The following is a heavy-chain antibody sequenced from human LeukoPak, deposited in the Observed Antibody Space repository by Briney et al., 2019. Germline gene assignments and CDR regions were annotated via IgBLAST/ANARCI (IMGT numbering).Heavy chain of an antibody. CDR1: EFTFSSYW. CDR2: IKQDGGEK. CDR3: GRGLDRNTSPLDY. J-gene: IGHJ4*02. D-gene: IGHD2-2*01. Sequence: GGSLRLSCAASEFTFSSYWMSWVRQAPGKGLEWVANIKQDGGEKYYLDSVKGRFTVSRDNAKNSLYLQMNSLRAEDTAVYYCGRGLDRNTSPLDYWGQGTLVTVSS. V-gene: IGHV3-7*01.